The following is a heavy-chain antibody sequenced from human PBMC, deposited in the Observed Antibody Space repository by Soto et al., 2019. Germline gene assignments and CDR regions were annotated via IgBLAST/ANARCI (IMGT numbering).Heavy chain of an antibody. J-gene: IGHJ4*02. V-gene: IGHV3-15*07. Sequence: EGQLMESGGGLVKPGGSLRLSCAASGFTFSNVWMNWVRQAPGKGLEWVGRIKGKLDGETIDYAAPVKGRFTISRDDSKNMLYLQMNSLKTEDTGVYYCTPLALKYNSDWYEFSDWGQGTLVTVSS. CDR1: GFTFSNVW. CDR3: TPLALKYNSDWYEFSD. CDR2: IKGKLDGETI. D-gene: IGHD6-19*01.